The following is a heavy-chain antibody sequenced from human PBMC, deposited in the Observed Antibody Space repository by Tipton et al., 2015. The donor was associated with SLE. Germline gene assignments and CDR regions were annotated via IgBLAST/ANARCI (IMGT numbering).Heavy chain of an antibody. Sequence: TLSLTCAVYDGSFSGYCWSWIRQHPGKGLECIGEINHSGTTNYDPSLKSRVTISVDTSKNQFSLKLSSVTAADTTVYYCARDPFRGLAVAASAYWGQGTLVTVSS. CDR1: DGSFSGYC. CDR2: INHSGTT. CDR3: ARDPFRGLAVAASAY. V-gene: IGHV4-34*01. D-gene: IGHD6-19*01. J-gene: IGHJ4*02.